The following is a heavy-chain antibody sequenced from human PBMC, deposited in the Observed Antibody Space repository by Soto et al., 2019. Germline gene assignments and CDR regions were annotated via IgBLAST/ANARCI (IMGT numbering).Heavy chain of an antibody. Sequence: QVQLVESGGGVVQPGRSLRLSCAASGFTFSSYAMHWVRQAPGKGLEWVAVISYDGSNKYYADSVKGRFTISRDNSKNTLYLQMNSLRAEDTAVYYCAREGDNIAAAGSHYYYYGMDVWGQGTTVTVSS. V-gene: IGHV3-30-3*01. J-gene: IGHJ6*02. CDR3: AREGDNIAAAGSHYYYYGMDV. CDR2: ISYDGSNK. D-gene: IGHD6-13*01. CDR1: GFTFSSYA.